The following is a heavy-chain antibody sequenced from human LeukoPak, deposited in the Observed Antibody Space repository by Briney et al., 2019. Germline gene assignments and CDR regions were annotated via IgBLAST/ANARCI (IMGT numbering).Heavy chain of an antibody. V-gene: IGHV4-30-2*01. CDR2: IYHSGST. D-gene: IGHD3-3*01. J-gene: IGHJ3*02. CDR3: ARVMNYDFWSGGADAFDI. Sequence: NPSETLSLTCTVSGGSISSGGYYWSWIRQPPGKGLEWIGYIYHSGSTYYNPSLKSRVTISVDTSKNQFSLKLSSVTAADTAVYYCARVMNYDFWSGGADAFDIWGQGTMVTVSS. CDR1: GGSISSGGYY.